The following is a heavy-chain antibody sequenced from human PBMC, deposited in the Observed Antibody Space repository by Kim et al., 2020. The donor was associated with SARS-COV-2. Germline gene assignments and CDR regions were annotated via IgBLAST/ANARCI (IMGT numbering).Heavy chain of an antibody. V-gene: IGHV3-9*01. J-gene: IGHJ4*02. D-gene: IGHD3-22*01. CDR2: ISWNSGSI. CDR1: GFTFDDYA. Sequence: GGSLRLSCAASGFTFDDYAMHWVRQAPGKGLEWVSGISWNSGSIGYADSVKGRFTISRDNAKNSLYLQMNSLRAEDTALYYCAKDVHGDSSGYYHRYFDYWGQGTLVTVSS. CDR3: AKDVHGDSSGYYHRYFDY.